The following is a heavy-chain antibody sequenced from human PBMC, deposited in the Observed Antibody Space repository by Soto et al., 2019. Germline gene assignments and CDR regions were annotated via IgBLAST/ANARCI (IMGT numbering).Heavy chain of an antibody. CDR2: IYHSGST. CDR1: GGSISSSNW. J-gene: IGHJ6*02. V-gene: IGHV4-4*02. Sequence: SETLSLTCAVSGGSISSSNWWSWVRQPPGKGLEWIGEIYHSGSTNYSPSLKSRVTISVDKSKNQVSLRLSSVTAADTAVYYCATQWLAATGNHPSYGSDVWGQAPTVSLSS. D-gene: IGHD6-13*01. CDR3: ATQWLAATGNHPSYGSDV.